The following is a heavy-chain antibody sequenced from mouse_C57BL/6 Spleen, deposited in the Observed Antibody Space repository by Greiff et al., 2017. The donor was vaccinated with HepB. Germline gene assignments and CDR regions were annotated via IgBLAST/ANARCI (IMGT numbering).Heavy chain of an antibody. Sequence: VQLQQSGAELARPGASVKMSCKASGYTFTSYTMHWVKQRPGQGLEWIGYINPSSGYTKYNQKFKDKATLTADKSSSTAYMQLSSLTSEASAVYYCASSVITTGVDWYFDVWGTGTTVTVSS. D-gene: IGHD1-1*01. J-gene: IGHJ1*03. CDR1: GYTFTSYT. CDR3: ASSVITTGVDWYFDV. CDR2: INPSSGYT. V-gene: IGHV1-4*01.